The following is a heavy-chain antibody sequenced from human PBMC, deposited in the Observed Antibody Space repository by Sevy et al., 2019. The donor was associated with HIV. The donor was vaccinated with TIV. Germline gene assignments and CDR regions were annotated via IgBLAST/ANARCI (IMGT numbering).Heavy chain of an antibody. Sequence: GGSLRLSRAASGFTFEDFGMSWVRQRPGKGLEWVCGIVGNGVSAGCADSMKGRFTISRDNAKNSLYLEMNSLRIEDTASYFCAREESCGGACYYFDHWGHGILVTVSS. J-gene: IGHJ4*01. V-gene: IGHV3-20*04. CDR2: IVGNGVSA. D-gene: IGHD2-21*02. CDR1: GFTFEDFG. CDR3: AREESCGGACYYFDH.